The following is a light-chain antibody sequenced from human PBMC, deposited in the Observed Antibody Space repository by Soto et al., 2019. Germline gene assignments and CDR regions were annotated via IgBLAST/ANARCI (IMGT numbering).Light chain of an antibody. CDR1: SSDVGAYNY. CDR3: FSFTTSNTHV. CDR2: EVS. Sequence: QSALTQPASVSGSPGQSITISCTGTSSDVGAYNYVSWFQQHPDKAPKLMIYEVSNRPSGVSNRFSGSKSGNAASLTISGLQAEDGAYYFCFSFTTSNTHVFGTGTKVTVL. J-gene: IGLJ1*01. V-gene: IGLV2-14*01.